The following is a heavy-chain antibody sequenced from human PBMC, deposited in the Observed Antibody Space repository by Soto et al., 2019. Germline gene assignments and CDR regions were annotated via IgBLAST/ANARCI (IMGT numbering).Heavy chain of an antibody. CDR1: GFTFSSYA. J-gene: IGHJ4*02. D-gene: IGHD6-13*01. CDR3: VSAAGSWVY. Sequence: QVQLVESGGGVVQPGRSLRLSCAASGFTFSSYAMHWVRQAPGKGLEWVAVISYDGSNKYYADSVKGRFTISRDNSKNTLYLQMHSLRAEDTAVYYCVSAAGSWVYWGQGTLVTVSS. V-gene: IGHV3-30-3*01. CDR2: ISYDGSNK.